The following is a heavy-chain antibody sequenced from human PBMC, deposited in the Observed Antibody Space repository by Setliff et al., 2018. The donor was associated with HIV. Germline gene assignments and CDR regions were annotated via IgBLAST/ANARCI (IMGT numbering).Heavy chain of an antibody. D-gene: IGHD6-19*01. Sequence: SETLSLTCTVSGGSMSSGNYYWSWIRQHPGKGLEWLGYIYYSGSTYSNPSLKSRVTLSVDTSKKQFSVKLSSVTAADTAVYYCTADISGVGGVAGTADYWGQGTQVTVSS. CDR2: IYYSGST. CDR3: TADISGVGGVAGTADY. V-gene: IGHV4-31*06. J-gene: IGHJ4*02. CDR1: GGSMSSGNYY.